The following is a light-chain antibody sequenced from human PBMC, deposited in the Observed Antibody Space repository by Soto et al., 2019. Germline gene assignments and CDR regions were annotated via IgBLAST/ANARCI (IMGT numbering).Light chain of an antibody. V-gene: IGLV1-40*01. J-gene: IGLJ2*01. Sequence: QSVLTQPPSVSGDPGQRVTISCTGSSSNIGAGYDVHWYQQLPGTAPKLLIYGNSNRPSGVPDRFSGSKSGTSASLAITGLQAEDEADYYCQSYDSSLSVVLFGGGTKLTVL. CDR3: QSYDSSLSVVL. CDR2: GNS. CDR1: SSNIGAGYD.